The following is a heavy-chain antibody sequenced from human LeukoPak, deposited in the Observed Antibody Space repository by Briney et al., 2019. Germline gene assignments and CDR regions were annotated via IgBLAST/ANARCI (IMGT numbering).Heavy chain of an antibody. V-gene: IGHV4-59*08. CDR2: IYYSGST. Sequence: SETLSLTCTDSGDSINSDYWNWIRQPPGKGLEWIGFIYYSGSTNYNPSLKSRVTISVDTSRNQFSLKLNSVTAADTAVYYCARRMKLAAKGDAFDIWGQGTMVTVSS. D-gene: IGHD2-15*01. CDR3: ARRMKLAAKGDAFDI. J-gene: IGHJ3*02. CDR1: GDSINSDY.